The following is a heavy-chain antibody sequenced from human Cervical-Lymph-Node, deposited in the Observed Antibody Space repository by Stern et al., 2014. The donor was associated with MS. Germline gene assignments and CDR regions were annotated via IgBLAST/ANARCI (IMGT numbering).Heavy chain of an antibody. V-gene: IGHV4-30-2*01. CDR3: ARGGVIYTQDRNGFDV. D-gene: IGHD2-21*01. CDR1: GGSISSGGSS. CDR2: IYHSGST. Sequence: QVQLVESGSGQAKPSQTLSLTCAVSGGSISSGGSSWNWIRQPPGKGLEWIGFIYHSGSTYYNPSLKGRVFISVDTSKNQFALNIRSVTAADTAVYYCARGGVIYTQDRNGFDVWGQGTMVTVSS. J-gene: IGHJ3*01.